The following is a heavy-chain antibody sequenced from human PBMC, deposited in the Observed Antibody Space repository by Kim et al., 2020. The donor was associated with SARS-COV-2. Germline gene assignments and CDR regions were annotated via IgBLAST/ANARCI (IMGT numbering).Heavy chain of an antibody. CDR2: INVGNGNT. V-gene: IGHV1-3*01. J-gene: IGHJ6*03. D-gene: IGHD2-21*01. CDR1: GYTFTHYA. CDR3: ARARGPSAYFSLYF. Sequence: ASVKVSCKASGYTFTHYAMQWVRQAPGQGLDWMGWINVGNGNTEYSQRFPGRLTITRDTSASTAYLELSSLRSEDTAVYYCARARGPSAYFSLYFWGNGT.